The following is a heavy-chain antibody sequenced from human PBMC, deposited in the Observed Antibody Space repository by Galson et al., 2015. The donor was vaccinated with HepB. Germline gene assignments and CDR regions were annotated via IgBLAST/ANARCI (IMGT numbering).Heavy chain of an antibody. J-gene: IGHJ4*02. Sequence: CAISGDSVSSNSAAWNWIRQSPSRGLEWLGRTYYRSRWYNDYAVSVRSRITINPDTSKNQFSLQLISVTPEDTAVYYCARGGDRSAYYFDYWGQGTLVTVSS. CDR2: TYYRSRWYN. CDR3: ARGGDRSAYYFDY. CDR1: GDSVSSNSAA. V-gene: IGHV6-1*01. D-gene: IGHD3-22*01.